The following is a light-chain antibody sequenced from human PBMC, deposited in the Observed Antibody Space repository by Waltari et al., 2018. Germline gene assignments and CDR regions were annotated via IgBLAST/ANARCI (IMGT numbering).Light chain of an antibody. CDR2: LNRAGSH. Sequence: QVVLTQSPSASASLGASVKLTCTLSSGHSSYAIAWHQQQPGKGPRSLMGLNRAGSHREGDGIPDRFSGSSSGAERYLSISSLQSEDEAEYYCQTWGSGIHGIFGGGTRLTVL. CDR3: QTWGSGIHGI. CDR1: SGHSSYA. V-gene: IGLV4-69*01. J-gene: IGLJ2*01.